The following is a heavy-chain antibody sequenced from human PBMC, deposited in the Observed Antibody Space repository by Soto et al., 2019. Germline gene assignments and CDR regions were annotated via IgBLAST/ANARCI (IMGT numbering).Heavy chain of an antibody. Sequence: QVQLVQSGAEVKKPGSSVKVSCKTSGGTISNYAISWVRQAPGQGLEWMGGIIPLFGTTNYAQKFQGRVTMTAHDSTRTAYRELSSMTSEDTAVYYCARGGFWSGYYSWFDPWGQGTLVTVSS. D-gene: IGHD3-3*01. CDR1: GGTISNYA. CDR2: IIPLFGTT. CDR3: ARGGFWSGYYSWFDP. J-gene: IGHJ5*02. V-gene: IGHV1-69*12.